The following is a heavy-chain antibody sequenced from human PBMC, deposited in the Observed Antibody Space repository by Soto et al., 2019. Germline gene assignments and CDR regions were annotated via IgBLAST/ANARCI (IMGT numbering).Heavy chain of an antibody. J-gene: IGHJ3*02. Sequence: EAQLVESGGGLVKPGGSLRLSCVDSGFTFSSYSMNWVRQAPGKGLEWVSSISAYSSPIFYADSVKGRFTISRDNAKSSLYLQMNSLRAGDTAVYYCVRVGRGYTRDDVFDIWGQGTMVTVSS. D-gene: IGHD2-2*02. CDR2: ISAYSSPI. CDR1: GFTFSSYS. V-gene: IGHV3-21*06. CDR3: VRVGRGYTRDDVFDI.